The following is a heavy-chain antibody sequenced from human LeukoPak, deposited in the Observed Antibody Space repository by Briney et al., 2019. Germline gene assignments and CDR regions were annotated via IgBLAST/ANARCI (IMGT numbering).Heavy chain of an antibody. J-gene: IGHJ4*02. CDR2: IGARDGRT. D-gene: IGHD3-10*01. Sequence: GGSLRLSCAASGFTFRNYAMTWVRQAPGKGLDWVALIGARDGRTYYADPVKGRFTISRDNFKNTLYLQMNSLRAEDTAIYYCFREGGDWGQGTLVTVSS. CDR1: GFTFRNYA. CDR3: FREGGD. V-gene: IGHV3-23*01.